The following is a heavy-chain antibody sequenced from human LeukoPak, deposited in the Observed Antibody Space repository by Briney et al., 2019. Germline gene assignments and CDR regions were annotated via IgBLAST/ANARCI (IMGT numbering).Heavy chain of an antibody. D-gene: IGHD5-18*01. V-gene: IGHV3-30*01. CDR1: GFTFSSYA. CDR3: ARDQGRFMVRSGYFDY. Sequence: PGGSPRLSCAASGFTFSSYAMRWVRQAPGKGLEWVADISYDGSNKYYADSVKGRFTISRDNSKTTLYLQMNRLRAEDTAVYYCARDQGRFMVRSGYFDYWGQGALVTVSS. J-gene: IGHJ4*02. CDR2: ISYDGSNK.